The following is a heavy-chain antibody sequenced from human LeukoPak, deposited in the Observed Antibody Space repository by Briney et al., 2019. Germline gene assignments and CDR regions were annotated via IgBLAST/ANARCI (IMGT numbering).Heavy chain of an antibody. CDR2: TKPDGSEK. CDR3: ATDGYSSARDY. J-gene: IGHJ4*02. D-gene: IGHD6-25*01. CDR1: GLSFNNYW. Sequence: GGSLRLSCRASGLSFNNYWMSWVRQAPGKGLEWVANTKPDGSEKYYVDSVRGRFTISRDNAKNLLYLQMSNLRAEDTAVYYCATDGYSSARDYWGQGTLVTVSS. V-gene: IGHV3-7*01.